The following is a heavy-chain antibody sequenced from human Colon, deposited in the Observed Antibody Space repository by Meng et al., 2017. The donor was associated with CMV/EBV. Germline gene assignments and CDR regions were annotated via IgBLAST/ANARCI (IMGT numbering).Heavy chain of an antibody. Sequence: SETLSPTCGVSGGSLSNYYWSWTRQTPGKGLEWTGEIRHSGDITNYNPSLKSRVTISIDTSKKQFSLKLRAVTAADTAVYYCAREEGDLVAAGSNWFDPWGQGTLVTVSS. CDR2: IRHSGDIT. V-gene: IGHV4-34*01. CDR3: AREEGDLVAAGSNWFDP. J-gene: IGHJ5*02. D-gene: IGHD6-13*01. CDR1: GGSLSNYY.